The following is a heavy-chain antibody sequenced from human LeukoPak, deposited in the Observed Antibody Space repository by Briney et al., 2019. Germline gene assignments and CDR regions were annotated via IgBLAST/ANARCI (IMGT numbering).Heavy chain of an antibody. CDR2: ISSSGGNT. Sequence: GGSLRLSCTASGFTFSSYAMSWVRHAPGKGLEWVSAISSSGGNTYYADSEQGRFTISRDNPKNTIDLQMNNLRAEDPAMYYCTKVSDYYEPRHYWGQGPLVTVPS. CDR1: GFTFSSYA. V-gene: IGHV3-23*01. D-gene: IGHD3-22*01. J-gene: IGHJ4*02. CDR3: TKVSDYYEPRHY.